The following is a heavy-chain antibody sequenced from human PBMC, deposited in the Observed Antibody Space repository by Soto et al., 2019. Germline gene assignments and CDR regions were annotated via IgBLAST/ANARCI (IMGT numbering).Heavy chain of an antibody. Sequence: QVQLVQSGAEVKKPGSSVKVSCKASGGTFSSYAISWVRQAPGQGLEWMGGIITIFGTANYAQKFQGRVTITADESTSTAYMERSSLRSDDTAVYYCARGEGSDDFEEFSDYYYYYGMDVWGQGTTVTVSS. CDR3: ARGEGSDDFEEFSDYYYYYGMDV. CDR1: GGTFSSYA. D-gene: IGHD3-3*01. V-gene: IGHV1-69*01. J-gene: IGHJ6*02. CDR2: IITIFGTA.